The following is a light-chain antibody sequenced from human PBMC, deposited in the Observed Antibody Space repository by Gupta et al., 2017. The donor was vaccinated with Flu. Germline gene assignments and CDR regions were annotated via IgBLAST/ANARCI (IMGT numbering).Light chain of an antibody. CDR2: GAS. J-gene: IGKJ2*01. CDR1: QSIRRY. CDR3: QQSYSTPYT. V-gene: IGKV1-39*01. Sequence: DIQLTHSPSSLSASVGDRVTITCQASQSIRRYLNWYQQKPGKAPKLLIYGASSLQSGVPSRFSGSGAGTDFTLTISSLQPEDFATYYCQQSYSTPYTFGQGTKLEIK.